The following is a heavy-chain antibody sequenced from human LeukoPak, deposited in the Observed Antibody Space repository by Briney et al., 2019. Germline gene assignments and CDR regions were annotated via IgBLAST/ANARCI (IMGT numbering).Heavy chain of an antibody. CDR3: ARFPRYSSPTHPAFDI. V-gene: IGHV1-69*13. D-gene: IGHD6-13*01. CDR1: GYTFTSYG. Sequence: ASVKVSCKASGYTFTSYGISWVRQAPGQGLEWMGGIIPIFGTANYAQKFQGRVTITADESTSTAYMELSSLRSEDTAVYYCARFPRYSSPTHPAFDIWGQGTMVTVSS. J-gene: IGHJ3*02. CDR2: IIPIFGTA.